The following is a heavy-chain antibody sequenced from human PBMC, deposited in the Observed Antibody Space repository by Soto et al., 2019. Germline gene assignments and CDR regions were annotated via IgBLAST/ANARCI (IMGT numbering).Heavy chain of an antibody. CDR2: IYYSGST. D-gene: IGHD7-27*01. CDR3: ARGIAGDQWYFDL. Sequence: QVQLQESGPGLVKPSQTLSLTCTVSGGSISSGGYYWSWIRQHPGKSLEWIGYIYYSGSTYYNPSLKSRVTISVDTSKNQFSLKLSSVTAADTAVYYCARGIAGDQWYFDLWGRGTLVTVSS. J-gene: IGHJ2*01. CDR1: GGSISSGGYY. V-gene: IGHV4-31*03.